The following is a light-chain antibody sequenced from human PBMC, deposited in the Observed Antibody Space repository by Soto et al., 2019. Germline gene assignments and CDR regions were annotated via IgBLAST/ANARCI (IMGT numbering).Light chain of an antibody. V-gene: IGKV2-28*01. Sequence: DIVMTQSPLSLPVTPGEPASISCRSSQSLLHSNGYNYLDWYLQKPGQSPQLLIYLGSNRASGVPDRFSGRGSGTDFTLIISRVEAEDVGVYYCMQALQTPTFGGGTKVEIK. CDR1: QSLLHSNGYNY. J-gene: IGKJ4*01. CDR2: LGS. CDR3: MQALQTPT.